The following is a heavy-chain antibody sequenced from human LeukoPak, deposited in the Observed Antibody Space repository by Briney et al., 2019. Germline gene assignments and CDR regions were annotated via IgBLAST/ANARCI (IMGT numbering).Heavy chain of an antibody. V-gene: IGHV3-30*02. CDR3: AKAPGSGYPYYFDY. CDR2: IRYDGSNK. CDR1: GFTFSSYG. J-gene: IGHJ4*02. D-gene: IGHD3-22*01. Sequence: GGSLRLSCAASGFTFSSYGMHWVRQAPGKGLEWVAFIRYDGSNKYYADSVKGRFTISRDNSKNTLYLQMNSLRAEDTAVYYCAKAPGSGYPYYFDYWGQETLVTVSS.